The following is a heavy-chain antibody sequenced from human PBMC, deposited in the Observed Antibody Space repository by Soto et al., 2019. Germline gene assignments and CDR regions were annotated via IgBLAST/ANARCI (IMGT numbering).Heavy chain of an antibody. J-gene: IGHJ4*02. V-gene: IGHV4-59*02. CDR2: IYHGGRT. Sequence: SDTLSLTCTVPGDSVTNYFWSWMRQPPGKGLEWIGHIYHGGRTNFSPSLRSRVTMSLDSSKNQFSLNLSSVTAADTAVYFCARDPGYCTNGVCPIFDFWGQGLLVTVSS. CDR3: ARDPGYCTNGVCPIFDF. CDR1: GDSVTNYF. D-gene: IGHD2-8*01.